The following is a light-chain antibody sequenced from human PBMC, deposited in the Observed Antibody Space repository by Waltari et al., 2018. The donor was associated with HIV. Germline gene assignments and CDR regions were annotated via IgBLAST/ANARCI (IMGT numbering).Light chain of an antibody. V-gene: IGKV1-33*01. Sequence: DIQLTQYPSSLSASVGDRVTITCQASQDISSYLNWYQQKPGKAPKLLISDASDLETGVPSRFSGSGSGAHFTFTISSLQPADIATYYCQQYDNVPVTFGPGTKVEIK. J-gene: IGKJ3*01. CDR2: DAS. CDR1: QDISSY. CDR3: QQYDNVPVT.